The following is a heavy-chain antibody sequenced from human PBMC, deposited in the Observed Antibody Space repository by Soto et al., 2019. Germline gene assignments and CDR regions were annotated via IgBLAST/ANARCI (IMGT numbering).Heavy chain of an antibody. CDR3: AKALLVAALPN. CDR1: GFTFSNYA. J-gene: IGHJ4*02. D-gene: IGHD5-12*01. Sequence: GGSLRLSCAASGFTFSNYAVHWVRQAPGKGLEWVAVMSNDGSNKYYADSVKGRFTISRDNSKNTLYLEINSLRAEDTAVYYCAKALLVAALPNWGQGTLVTVSS. CDR2: MSNDGSNK. V-gene: IGHV3-30*18.